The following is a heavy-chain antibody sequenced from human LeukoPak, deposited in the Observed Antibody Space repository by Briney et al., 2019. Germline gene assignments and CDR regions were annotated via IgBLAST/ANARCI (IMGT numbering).Heavy chain of an antibody. CDR3: ASSGFRYYYYMDV. J-gene: IGHJ6*03. V-gene: IGHV4-59*01. D-gene: IGHD5-12*01. CDR1: GSSISTYY. CDR2: IYYSGST. Sequence: SETLSLTCTASGSSISTYYWSRIRQPPGKGLEWIGYIYYSGSTNYNPSLKSRVTISVDTSKNQFSLKLSSVTAADTAVYYCASSGFRYYYYMDVWGKGTTVTVSS.